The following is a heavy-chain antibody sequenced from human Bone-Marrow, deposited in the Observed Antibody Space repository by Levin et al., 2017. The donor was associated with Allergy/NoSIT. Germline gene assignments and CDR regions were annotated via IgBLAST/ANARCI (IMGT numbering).Heavy chain of an antibody. CDR2: ISSGSSTR. D-gene: IGHD2-15*01. V-gene: IGHV3-48*03. CDR3: AREIGSAVHYYYGMDV. J-gene: IGHJ6*02. Sequence: GGSLRLSCAASGFRLSDYEMNWVRQAPGKGLEWISYISSGSSTRYYADSVGGRFTISRDNDRNSLYLQMGSLRGEDSAVYYCAREIGSAVHYYYGMDVWGQGTTVTVSS. CDR1: GFRLSDYE.